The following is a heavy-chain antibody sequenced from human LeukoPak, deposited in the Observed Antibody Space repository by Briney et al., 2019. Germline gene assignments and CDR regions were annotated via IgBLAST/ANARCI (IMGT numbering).Heavy chain of an antibody. D-gene: IGHD6-19*01. CDR3: AKDHYSSGWYPTPFDY. CDR2: ISGSGGST. J-gene: IGHJ4*02. CDR1: GFTFSSYA. Sequence: GGSLRLSCAASGFTFSSYAMSWVRQAPGMGLEWVSAISGSGGSTYYADSVKGRFTISRDNSKNTLYLQMNSLRAEDTAVYYCAKDHYSSGWYPTPFDYWGQGTLVTVSS. V-gene: IGHV3-23*01.